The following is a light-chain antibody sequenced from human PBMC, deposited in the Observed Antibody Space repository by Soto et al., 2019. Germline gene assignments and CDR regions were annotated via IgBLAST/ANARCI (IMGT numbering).Light chain of an antibody. CDR1: SSNIGSNH. J-gene: IGLJ2*01. CDR2: RSD. Sequence: QSVLTQAPSASGTPRQRVTISCSGSSSNIGSNHVYWYQQFPGMAPKLLMYRSDQRPTGVPDRFSGSRSGTSASLAISGLRSDDEADYYCSARDDILSGVVFGGGTKLTVL. CDR3: SARDDILSGVV. V-gene: IGLV1-47*01.